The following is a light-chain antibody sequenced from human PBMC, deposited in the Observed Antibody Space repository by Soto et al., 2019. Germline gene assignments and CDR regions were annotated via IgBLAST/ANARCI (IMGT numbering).Light chain of an antibody. J-gene: IGKJ5*01. CDR1: QSVSSSY. V-gene: IGKV3D-20*02. Sequence: EIVLTQSPGTLSLSPGERATLSCRASQSVSSSYLAWYQQKPGQAPRLLIYGASSRATGIPARFSGSGSGTEFTLTISSLEPEDFAVYYCQQRSNWPRVTFGQGTRREIK. CDR2: GAS. CDR3: QQRSNWPRVT.